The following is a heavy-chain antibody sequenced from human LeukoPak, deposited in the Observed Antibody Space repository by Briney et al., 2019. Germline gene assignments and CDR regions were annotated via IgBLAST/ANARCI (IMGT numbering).Heavy chain of an antibody. CDR3: ARLSSTSNYYYYYYMDV. D-gene: IGHD2-2*01. V-gene: IGHV5-51*01. Sequence: PGESLKISCKGSGYSFTSYWIGWVRQMPGKGLEWMGIIYPGDSDTRYSPSFQGQVTISADKSISTAYLQWSSLKASDTAMYYRARLSSTSNYYYYYYMDVWGKGTTVTVSS. CDR2: IYPGDSDT. J-gene: IGHJ6*03. CDR1: GYSFTSYW.